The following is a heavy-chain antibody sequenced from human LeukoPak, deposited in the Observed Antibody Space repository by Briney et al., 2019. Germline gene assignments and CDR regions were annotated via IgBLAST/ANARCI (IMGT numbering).Heavy chain of an antibody. J-gene: IGHJ4*02. CDR1: GFTFSSYS. Sequence: TGGSLRLSCAASGFTFSSYSMNWVRQAPGKGLEWVSSISSSSSYIYYADSVKGRFTISRDNAKNSLYLQMNSLRAEDTAVYYCASRRITMVRGVIPRPFDYWGQGTLVTVSS. CDR2: ISSSSSYI. CDR3: ASRRITMVRGVIPRPFDY. V-gene: IGHV3-21*01. D-gene: IGHD3-10*01.